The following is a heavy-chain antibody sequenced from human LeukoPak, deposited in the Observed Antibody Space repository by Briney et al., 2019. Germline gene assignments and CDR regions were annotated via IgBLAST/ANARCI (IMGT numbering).Heavy chain of an antibody. Sequence: PSETLSLTCTVSGGSISGQYWSLIRQPPGKGLEWIGYIYYTGITKYNPSLKSRVTISVDTSKNQFSLRLTSVTAADTAVYYCARGGASMVVTFDWGQGTLVTVSS. V-gene: IGHV4-59*11. D-gene: IGHD4/OR15-4a*01. J-gene: IGHJ4*02. CDR3: ARGGASMVVTFD. CDR1: GGSISGQY. CDR2: IYYTGIT.